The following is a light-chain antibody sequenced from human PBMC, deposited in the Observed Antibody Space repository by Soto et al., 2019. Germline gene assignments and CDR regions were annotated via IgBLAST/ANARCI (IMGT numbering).Light chain of an antibody. CDR2: GAS. Sequence: DIVLTQSPGTLSLSPGERATLSCRASQSVSSNYLAWYQQKPGQAPRLLIYGASSGVTGIPARCSGGGSATYFTLTISCLELYYLAVYDCYQYVTRPWTFGQGIKVE. CDR1: QSVSSNY. CDR3: YQYVTRPWT. J-gene: IGKJ1*01. V-gene: IGKV3-20*01.